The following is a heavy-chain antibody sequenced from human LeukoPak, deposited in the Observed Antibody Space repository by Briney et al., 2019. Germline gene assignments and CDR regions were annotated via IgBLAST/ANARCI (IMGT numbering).Heavy chain of an antibody. J-gene: IGHJ6*01. CDR1: GGSFSGHY. D-gene: IGHD3-3*01. Sequence: SETLSLTCAVYGGSFSGHYWTWIRQPPGKGLEWIGEIDHSGSTNYNPSLKSRVTISLDTSKNQFSLQLSSVTAADTAVYYCARQTIFAGGIKPQLGVYHQEGWGQGTTVT. V-gene: IGHV4-34*01. CDR3: ARQTIFAGGIKPQLGVYHQEG. CDR2: IDHSGST.